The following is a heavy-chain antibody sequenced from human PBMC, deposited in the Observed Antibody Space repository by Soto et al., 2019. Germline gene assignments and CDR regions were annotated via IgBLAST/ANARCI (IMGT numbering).Heavy chain of an antibody. J-gene: IGHJ6*03. CDR3: ARMRGTTRDMDV. CDR1: GFTFSSYT. D-gene: IGHD1-7*01. CDR2: VSTSSTYI. V-gene: IGHV3-21*01. Sequence: EVQLVESGGGLVKPGGSLQLSCASSGFTFSSYTMNWVRQAPGKELEWVSSVSTSSTYIFYADSVQGRFTISRDNAKNSLYLQMHSLRVEATAVYYCARMRGTTRDMDVWGTGTTVTVSS.